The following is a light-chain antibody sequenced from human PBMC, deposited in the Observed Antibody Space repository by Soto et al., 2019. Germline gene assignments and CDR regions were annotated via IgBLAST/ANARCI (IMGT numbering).Light chain of an antibody. Sequence: QSALTQPPSASGSPGQSVTISCTGTSSDVGGYNYVSWYQQHPGKVPKLMIYEVNERPSGVPDRFSGSKSGNTASLTVSGLQAEDEADYYCTSYAGSNTVLFGGGTKLTVL. CDR2: EVN. CDR1: SSDVGGYNY. V-gene: IGLV2-8*01. J-gene: IGLJ2*01. CDR3: TSYAGSNTVL.